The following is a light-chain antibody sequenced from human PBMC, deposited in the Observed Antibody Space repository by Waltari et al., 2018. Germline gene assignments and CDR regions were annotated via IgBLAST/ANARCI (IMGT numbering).Light chain of an antibody. J-gene: IGLJ2*01. CDR2: KDG. V-gene: IGLV3-27*01. CDR1: VLAKKY. CDR3: YSAADNNLGV. Sequence: SYELTQPSSVSVSPGQTARITCSGDVLAKKYARWFQQKPGQAPVRVIYKDGERPSGIPERFSGSSSGTTVTLTISGAQVEDEADYYCYSAADNNLGVFGGGTKLTVL.